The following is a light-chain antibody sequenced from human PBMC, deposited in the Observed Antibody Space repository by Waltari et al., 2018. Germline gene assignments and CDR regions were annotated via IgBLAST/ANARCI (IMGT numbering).Light chain of an antibody. Sequence: QSVMTQPPSASGTPGQTVTIPCSGGTSNIRSNYVYWYQQLPVTAPKLIAYRNYQRPSGVPDRFSGSKSGASASLPISGLQSEDEGDYYCATWDDSLTNYVFGTGTKVTV. CDR1: TSNIRSNY. CDR3: ATWDDSLTNYV. V-gene: IGLV1-47*01. CDR2: RNY. J-gene: IGLJ1*01.